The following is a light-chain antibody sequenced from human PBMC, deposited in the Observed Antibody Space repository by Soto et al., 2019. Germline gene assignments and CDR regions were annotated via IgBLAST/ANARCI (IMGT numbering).Light chain of an antibody. Sequence: QRALTQPRSVSGSPGQSDTLSCTGTSSDVGGYSYVSWYQQHPGKAPKLMIYDVSKRPSGVPDRFSGSKSGNTASLTISGLQAEDEADYYCCSYAGSYTYVFGTGTKVTGL. CDR1: SSDVGGYSY. CDR2: DVS. V-gene: IGLV2-11*01. J-gene: IGLJ1*01. CDR3: CSYAGSYTYV.